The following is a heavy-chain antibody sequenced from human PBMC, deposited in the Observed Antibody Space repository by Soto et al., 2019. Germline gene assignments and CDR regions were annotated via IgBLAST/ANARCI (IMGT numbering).Heavy chain of an antibody. J-gene: IGHJ6*02. Sequence: GGSLRLSCAASGFTFSSYAMSWVRQAPGKGLEWVSAISGSGSSTYYAASVKGRFTISRDVSKSIAYLQMNSLKTEDTAVYYFTRFYSSSWDRYDYYYGMDVWGQGTTVTVSS. CDR2: ISGSGSST. V-gene: IGHV3-23*01. CDR3: TRFYSSSWDRYDYYYGMDV. D-gene: IGHD6-13*01. CDR1: GFTFSSYA.